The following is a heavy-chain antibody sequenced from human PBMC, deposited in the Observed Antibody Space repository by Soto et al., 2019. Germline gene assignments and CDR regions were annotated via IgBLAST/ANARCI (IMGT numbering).Heavy chain of an antibody. CDR1: GFTFSSYG. CDR3: AKGALVAATRWDEYYFGY. CDR2: ISYDGSNK. Sequence: GGSLRLSCAASGFTFSSYGMHWVRPAPGKGLEWVAVISYDGSNKYYADSVKGRFTISRDNSKNTLYLQMNSLRAEDKAVYYFAKGALVAATRWDEYYFGYWGQGTLVTVSS. D-gene: IGHD2-15*01. V-gene: IGHV3-30*18. J-gene: IGHJ4*02.